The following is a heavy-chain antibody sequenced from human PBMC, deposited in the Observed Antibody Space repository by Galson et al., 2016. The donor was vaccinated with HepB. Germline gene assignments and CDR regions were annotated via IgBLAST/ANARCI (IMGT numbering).Heavy chain of an antibody. CDR3: AREGDGTNTLTYDYGMDV. Sequence: SVKVSCKASGGTFSNYAISWVRQAPGQGLEWMGGIIPILGTANYAQKFQGRVTITADESTSTAFMELNSLTSEDTAVYYCAREGDGTNTLTYDYGMDVWGQGTTVTVSS. V-gene: IGHV1-69*13. CDR2: IIPILGTA. J-gene: IGHJ6*02. D-gene: IGHD5-24*01. CDR1: GGTFSNYA.